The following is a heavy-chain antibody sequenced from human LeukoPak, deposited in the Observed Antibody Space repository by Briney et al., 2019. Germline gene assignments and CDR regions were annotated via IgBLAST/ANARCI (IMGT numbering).Heavy chain of an antibody. Sequence: GASVKVSCKASGGTFSSYTISWVRQAPGQGLEWMGRIIPILGIANYAQKFQGRVTITADKSTSTAYMELSSLRSVDTAVYYCARDLPYDSSGYSAAFDIWGQGTMVTVSS. CDR1: GGTFSSYT. CDR3: ARDLPYDSSGYSAAFDI. CDR2: IIPILGIA. V-gene: IGHV1-69*04. J-gene: IGHJ3*02. D-gene: IGHD3-22*01.